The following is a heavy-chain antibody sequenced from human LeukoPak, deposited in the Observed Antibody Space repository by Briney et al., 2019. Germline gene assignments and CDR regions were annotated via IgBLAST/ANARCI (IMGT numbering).Heavy chain of an antibody. J-gene: IGHJ2*01. CDR3: ARLYSNYGFGSGYFDL. Sequence: ASVKVSCKAFGYMFNRYGVTWVRQAPGRGLEWMGRVSPYNGNTYYSQRFQDRVTITKDTSTGTAYMDLRNLRTDDTAMYYCARLYSNYGFGSGYFDLWGRGTLVTVSS. V-gene: IGHV1-18*01. CDR2: VSPYNGNT. CDR1: GYMFNRYG. D-gene: IGHD4-11*01.